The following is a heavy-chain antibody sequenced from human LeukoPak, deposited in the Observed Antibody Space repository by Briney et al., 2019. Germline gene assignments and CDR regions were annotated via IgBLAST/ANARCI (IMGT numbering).Heavy chain of an antibody. V-gene: IGHV4-59*01. Sequence: KSSETLSLTCTVSGGSISSYYWSWIRQPPGKGLEWIGYIYYSGSTHYNPSLKSRVTISVNTSKNQFSLKLSSVTAADTAVYYCGRGRTGWANAFDSWGQRTMVTVSS. CDR1: GGSISSYY. J-gene: IGHJ3*02. D-gene: IGHD3/OR15-3a*01. CDR3: GRGRTGWANAFDS. CDR2: IYYSGST.